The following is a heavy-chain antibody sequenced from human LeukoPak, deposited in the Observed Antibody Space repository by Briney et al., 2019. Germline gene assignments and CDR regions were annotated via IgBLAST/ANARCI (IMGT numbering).Heavy chain of an antibody. V-gene: IGHV3-7*01. D-gene: IGHD2-15*01. Sequence: GGSLRLSCAASGFTFSSYWMSWVRQAPGKGLEWVANIKQDGSEKYYVDSVKGRFTISRDNAKNSLYLQMNSLGAEDTAVYYCARDRRGYCSGGSCYFYYGMDVWGQGTTVTVSS. CDR1: GFTFSSYW. J-gene: IGHJ6*02. CDR2: IKQDGSEK. CDR3: ARDRRGYCSGGSCYFYYGMDV.